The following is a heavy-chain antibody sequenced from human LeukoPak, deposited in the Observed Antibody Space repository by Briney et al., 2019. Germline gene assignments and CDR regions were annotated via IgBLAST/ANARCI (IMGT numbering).Heavy chain of an antibody. D-gene: IGHD3-9*01. J-gene: IGHJ6*03. CDR1: GGSISSSSYC. CDR2: IYYSGST. CDR3: ARVYYDILTGSLYPYYYYYMDV. Sequence: PSETLSLTCTVSGGSISSSSYCWGWIRQPPGKGLEWIGSIYYSGSTYYNPSLKSRVTISVDTSKNQFSLKLSSVTAADTAVYYCARVYYDILTGSLYPYYYYYMDVWGKGTTVTISS. V-gene: IGHV4-39*01.